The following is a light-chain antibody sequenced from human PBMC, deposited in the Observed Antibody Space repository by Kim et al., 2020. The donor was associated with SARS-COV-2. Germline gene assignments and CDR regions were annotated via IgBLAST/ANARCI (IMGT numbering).Light chain of an antibody. CDR3: NPYTSATTYV. V-gene: IGLV2-14*02. CDR2: DVS. CDR1: SSDVGIYIL. Sequence: GQSITISCTGTSSDVGIYILVSWYHTHPLNAPTLLVYDVSKRPQGVSQRVSGAKSANTASLTTSGLQDADDADHYYNPYTSATTYVFGTGTKVTVL. J-gene: IGLJ1*01.